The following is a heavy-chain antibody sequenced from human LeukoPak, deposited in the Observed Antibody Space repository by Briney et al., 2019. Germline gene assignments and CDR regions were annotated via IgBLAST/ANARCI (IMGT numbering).Heavy chain of an antibody. CDR1: GFTFSPYG. J-gene: IGHJ4*02. CDR2: ISHDGSLN. CDR3: VREGTPYVSSYFDY. D-gene: IGHD6-6*01. Sequence: GRSLRLSCAASGFTFSPYGMSWVRQAPGKGLEWVAVISHDGSLNYYADSVTGRFTISRDNPRNMLYLQMNSLRADDTAVYYCVREGTPYVSSYFDYWGQGTLVTVSS. V-gene: IGHV3-30*03.